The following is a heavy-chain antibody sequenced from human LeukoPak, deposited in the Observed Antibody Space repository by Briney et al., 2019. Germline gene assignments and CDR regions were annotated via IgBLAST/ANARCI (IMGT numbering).Heavy chain of an antibody. J-gene: IGHJ3*02. CDR1: GFTFSSYA. Sequence: GRSLRLSCAASGFTFSSYAMHWVRQAPGKGLEWVAVISYDGSNKYYADSVKGRFTISRDNSKNTLYLQMNSLRAEDTALYYCAKDMKQQLAHGAFDIWGQGTMVTVSS. CDR2: ISYDGSNK. V-gene: IGHV3-30-3*01. CDR3: AKDMKQQLAHGAFDI. D-gene: IGHD6-13*01.